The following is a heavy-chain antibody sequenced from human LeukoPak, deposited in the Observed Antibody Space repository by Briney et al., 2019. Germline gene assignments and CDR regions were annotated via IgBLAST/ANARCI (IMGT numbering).Heavy chain of an antibody. D-gene: IGHD6-13*01. V-gene: IGHV3-23*01. Sequence: GEYLRLSCAASGFAFDLYGMAWVRQAPGKGLEWVSGISGSSVGTYYADSVKGRFTISRDNSKNTLYLQMNSLRAEDTAVYYCAKGLSAYSSSWYSVVVLDYFDYWGQGTLVTVSS. CDR2: ISGSSVGT. CDR3: AKGLSAYSSSWYSVVVLDYFDY. CDR1: GFAFDLYG. J-gene: IGHJ4*02.